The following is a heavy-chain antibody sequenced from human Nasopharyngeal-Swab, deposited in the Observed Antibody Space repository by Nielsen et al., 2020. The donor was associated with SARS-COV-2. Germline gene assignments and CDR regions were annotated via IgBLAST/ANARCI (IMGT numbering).Heavy chain of an antibody. CDR3: AKGWGAVGYFDY. D-gene: IGHD4-23*01. J-gene: IGHJ4*02. CDR1: GFTFSSYA. Sequence: GESLKISCAASGFTFSSYAMSWVRQAPGKGLEWVSAISGSGGSTYYADSVKGRFTISRDNSKNTLYLQMNSLRAEDTAVYYCAKGWGAVGYFDYWGQGTLVTVSS. V-gene: IGHV3-23*01. CDR2: ISGSGGST.